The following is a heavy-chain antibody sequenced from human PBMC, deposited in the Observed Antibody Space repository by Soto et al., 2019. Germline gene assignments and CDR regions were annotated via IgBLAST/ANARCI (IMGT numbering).Heavy chain of an antibody. CDR1: GFTFSNAW. J-gene: IGHJ4*02. V-gene: IGHV3-15*01. D-gene: IGHD2-15*01. Sequence: GGSLRLSCAASGFTFSNAWMYWVRQAPGKGLEWVGRIKSKTDGETTDFAAPVKGRFTISRDDSKNTLFLQMNSLKTEDTAVYYCATVSRCSGITCKQAIDYWGQGTLVTVSS. CDR3: ATVSRCSGITCKQAIDY. CDR2: IKSKTDGETT.